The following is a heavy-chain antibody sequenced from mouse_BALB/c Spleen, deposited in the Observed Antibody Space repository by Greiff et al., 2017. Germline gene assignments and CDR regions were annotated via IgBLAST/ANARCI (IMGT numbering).Heavy chain of an antibody. CDR1: GYTFTSYY. D-gene: IGHD2-1*01. CDR3: AREGYYGNYEDY. V-gene: IGHV1S56*01. J-gene: IGHJ2*01. CDR2: IYPGNVNT. Sequence: VQLQQSGPELVKPGASVRISCKASGYTFTSYYIHWVKQRPGQGLEWIGWIYPGNVNTKYNEKFKGKATLTADKSSSTAYMQLSSLTSEDSAVYFCAREGYYGNYEDYWGQGTTLTVSS.